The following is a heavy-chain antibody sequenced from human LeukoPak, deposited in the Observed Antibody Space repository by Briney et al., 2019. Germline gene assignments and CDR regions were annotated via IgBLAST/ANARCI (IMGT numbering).Heavy chain of an antibody. Sequence: GGSLRLSCAASGFTFTIYTMSWVRQAPGKVLEWVASISNNDDYIYYADSVKGRFTVSRDNAKNSLYLQMNSLRVEDTAVYYCARDRSVLRGVISDYWGQGTLVTVSS. CDR3: ARDRSVLRGVISDY. CDR1: GFTFTIYT. CDR2: ISNNDDYI. D-gene: IGHD3-10*01. J-gene: IGHJ4*02. V-gene: IGHV3-21*01.